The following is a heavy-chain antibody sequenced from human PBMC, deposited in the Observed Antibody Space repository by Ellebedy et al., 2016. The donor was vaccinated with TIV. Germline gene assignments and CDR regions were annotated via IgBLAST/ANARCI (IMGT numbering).Heavy chain of an antibody. CDR1: GFTFSSYW. J-gene: IGHJ4*02. CDR3: VKTDSGSWGRFDC. CDR2: IRSDGSIK. V-gene: IGHV3-30*02. Sequence: GGSLRLSCAASGFTFSSYWMHWVRQAPGKGLEWVTFIRSDGSIKYYADSVKGRFTISRDNSKNTLSLQMNSLTTEDTAVYYCVKTDSGSWGRFDCWGQGTLVTVSS. D-gene: IGHD6-13*01.